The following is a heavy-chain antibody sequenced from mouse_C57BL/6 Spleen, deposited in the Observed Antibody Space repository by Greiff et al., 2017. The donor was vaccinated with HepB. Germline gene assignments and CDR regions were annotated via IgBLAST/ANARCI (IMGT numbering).Heavy chain of an antibody. D-gene: IGHD2-2*01. J-gene: IGHJ4*01. Sequence: VKLQQPGAELVRPGSSVKLSCKASGYTFTSYWMHWVKQRPIQGLEWIGNIDPSDSETHYNQKFKDKATLTVDKSSSTAYMQLSSLTSEDSAVYYCARKEYGYDVSAMDYWGQGTSVTVSS. V-gene: IGHV1-52*01. CDR3: ARKEYGYDVSAMDY. CDR2: IDPSDSET. CDR1: GYTFTSYW.